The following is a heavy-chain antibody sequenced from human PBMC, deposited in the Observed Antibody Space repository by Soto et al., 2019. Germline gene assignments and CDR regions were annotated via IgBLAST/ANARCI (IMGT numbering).Heavy chain of an antibody. Sequence: CKTSSYSETSYVSDWVRSAKRKGLEWMGWISAYSGDTDYAQRLQGRVTMTTDTSTSTAYMELRGLRSDDTAVYYCARVRQLVGYFYYYMDVWGKGTTVTVSS. V-gene: IGHV1-18*01. CDR3: ARVRQLVGYFYYYMDV. CDR2: ISAYSGDT. J-gene: IGHJ6*03. CDR1: SYSETSYV. D-gene: IGHD6-6*01.